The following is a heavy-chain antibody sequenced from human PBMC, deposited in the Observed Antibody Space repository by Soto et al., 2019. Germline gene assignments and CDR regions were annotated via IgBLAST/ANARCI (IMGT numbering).Heavy chain of an antibody. D-gene: IGHD1-26*01. Sequence: ASETLSLTCTVSGGSLNNSFYFWSWIRQPPGKGLKWIGYIHYFGSTKYNPSLESRVVISVDTSKNQFSLKVPSVTAADTAMYFCARGGSYVGFDAWGQGARVTVSS. V-gene: IGHV4-61*01. CDR2: IHYFGST. CDR1: GGSLNNSFYF. CDR3: ARGGSYVGFDA. J-gene: IGHJ4*02.